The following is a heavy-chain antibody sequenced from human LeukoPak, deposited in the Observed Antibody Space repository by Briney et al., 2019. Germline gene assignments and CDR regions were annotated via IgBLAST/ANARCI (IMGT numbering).Heavy chain of an antibody. V-gene: IGHV4-59*12. J-gene: IGHJ6*03. CDR3: ARVPNYSNYPYYYYYYMDV. CDR1: GGSISSCY. Sequence: SETLSLTCTVSGGSISSCYWSWIRQPPGKGLEWIGYIYYSGSTNYNPSLKSRVTIPVDTFKNQFSLKLSSVTAADTAVYYCARVPNYSNYPYYYYYYMDVWGKGTTVTVSS. CDR2: IYYSGST. D-gene: IGHD4-11*01.